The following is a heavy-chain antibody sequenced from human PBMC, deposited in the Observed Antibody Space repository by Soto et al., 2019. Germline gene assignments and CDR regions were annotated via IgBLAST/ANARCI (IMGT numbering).Heavy chain of an antibody. CDR2: IYTSGST. D-gene: IGHD2-21*02. CDR1: VGSIRSYY. V-gene: IGHV4-4*07. Sequence: LSLTCTVSVGSIRSYYWSWIRQPAGKGLEWIGRIYTSGSTNYNPSLKSRVTMSVDTSKNQFSLKLSSVTAADTAVYYCARDSLYCGGDCHDYWGQGTLVTVSS. J-gene: IGHJ4*02. CDR3: ARDSLYCGGDCHDY.